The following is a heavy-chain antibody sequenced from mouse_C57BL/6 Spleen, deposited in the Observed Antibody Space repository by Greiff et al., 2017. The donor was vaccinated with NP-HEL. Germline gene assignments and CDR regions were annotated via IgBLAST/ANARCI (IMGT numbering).Heavy chain of an antibody. CDR1: GYAFSSSW. J-gene: IGHJ1*03. CDR2: IYPGDGDT. D-gene: IGHD1-1*01. Sequence: VQLQESGPELVKPGASVKISCKASGYAFSSSWMNWVKQRPGKGLEWIGRIYPGDGDTNYNGKFKGKATLTADKSSSTAYMQLSSLTSEDSAVYFCAREYYYYGSSSYWYFDVWGTGTTVTVSS. V-gene: IGHV1-82*01. CDR3: AREYYYYGSSSYWYFDV.